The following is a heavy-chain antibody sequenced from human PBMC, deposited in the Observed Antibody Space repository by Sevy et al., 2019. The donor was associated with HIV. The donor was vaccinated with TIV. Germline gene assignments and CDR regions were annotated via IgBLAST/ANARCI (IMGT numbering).Heavy chain of an antibody. D-gene: IGHD3-22*01. V-gene: IGHV4-4*07. CDR2: IYTSGST. CDR3: ARDVTYYYDSSGYYPYYYYYGMDV. Sequence: SETLSLTCTVSGGSISSYYWSWIRQPAGKGLEWIGRIYTSGSTNYNPSLKSRVTMSVDTSKNQFSLKLSSVTAADTAVYYCARDVTYYYDSSGYYPYYYYYGMDVWGQGTTVTVSS. CDR1: GGSISSYY. J-gene: IGHJ6*02.